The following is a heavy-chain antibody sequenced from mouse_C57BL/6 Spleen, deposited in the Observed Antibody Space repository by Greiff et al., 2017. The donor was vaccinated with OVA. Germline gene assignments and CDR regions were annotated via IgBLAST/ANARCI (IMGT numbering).Heavy chain of an antibody. Sequence: EVQLQQSGPVLVKPGASVKMSCKASGYTFTDYYMNWVKQSHGKSLEWIGVINPYNGGTSYNQKFKGKATLTVDKSSSTAYMELNSLTSEDSAVYYCARRLTTVVAYYYAMDYWGQGTSVTVSS. D-gene: IGHD1-1*01. J-gene: IGHJ4*01. V-gene: IGHV1-19*01. CDR3: ARRLTTVVAYYYAMDY. CDR1: GYTFTDYY. CDR2: INPYNGGT.